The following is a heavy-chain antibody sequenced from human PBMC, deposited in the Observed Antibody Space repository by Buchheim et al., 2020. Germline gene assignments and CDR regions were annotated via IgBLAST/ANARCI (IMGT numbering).Heavy chain of an antibody. CDR2: IYYSGST. CDR3: AREGRITIFGVVTTRGFDY. D-gene: IGHD3-3*01. V-gene: IGHV4-31*03. J-gene: IGHJ4*02. Sequence: QVQLQESGPGLVKPSQTLSLTCTVSGGSISSGGYYWSWIRQHPGKGLEWIGHIYYSGSTYYNPSLKSRVTISVDTSKNQFSLKLSSVTAADTAVYYCAREGRITIFGVVTTRGFDYWGQGTL. CDR1: GGSISSGGYY.